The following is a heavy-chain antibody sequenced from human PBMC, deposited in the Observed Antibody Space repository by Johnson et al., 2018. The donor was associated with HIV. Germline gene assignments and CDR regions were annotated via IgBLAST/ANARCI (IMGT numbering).Heavy chain of an antibody. CDR2: INWNGGST. CDR3: ARKDDTNAFDI. V-gene: IGHV3-20*04. J-gene: IGHJ3*02. CDR1: GFTFSSYG. Sequence: VQLVESGGGVVQPGRSLRLSCAASGFTFSSYGMHWVRQAPGKGLEWVSGINWNGGSTGYADSVKGRFTISRDNARNSLYLQMNSLRAEDTAVYYCARKDDTNAFDIWGQGTMVTVSS. D-gene: IGHD3-22*01.